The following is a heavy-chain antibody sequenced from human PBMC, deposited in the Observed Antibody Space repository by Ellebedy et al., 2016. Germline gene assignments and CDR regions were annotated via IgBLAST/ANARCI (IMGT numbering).Heavy chain of an antibody. D-gene: IGHD3-22*01. V-gene: IGHV3-23*01. CDR1: GFTFSSYA. CDR2: ISGRGGST. CDR3: AKVGQYYYDSSGSSYYFDY. Sequence: GGSLRLSXAASGFTFSSYAMSWVRQAPGKGLEWVSAISGRGGSTYYADSVKGRFTISRDNSKNTLYLQMNSLRAEDTAVYYCAKVGQYYYDSSGSSYYFDYWGQGTLVTVSS. J-gene: IGHJ4*02.